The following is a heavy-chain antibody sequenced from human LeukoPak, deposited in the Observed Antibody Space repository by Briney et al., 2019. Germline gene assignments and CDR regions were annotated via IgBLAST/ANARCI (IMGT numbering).Heavy chain of an antibody. D-gene: IGHD4-17*01. CDR1: GFTFSSYW. CDR2: TKQHGSEQ. J-gene: IGHJ4*02. CDR3: ATFASTARSFDY. V-gene: IGHV3-7*02. Sequence: GGSLRLSCAASGFTFSSYWMSWVRQAPGKGLEWVANTKQHGSEQYYVDSVKGRFTISRDNAKNSLYLQMDSLRAEDTAVYYCATFASTARSFDYWGQGTLVTVSS.